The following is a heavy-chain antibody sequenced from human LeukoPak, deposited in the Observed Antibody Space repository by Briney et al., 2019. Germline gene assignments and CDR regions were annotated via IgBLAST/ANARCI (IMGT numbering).Heavy chain of an antibody. J-gene: IGHJ6*02. V-gene: IGHV3-30-3*01. D-gene: IGHD5-18*01. CDR1: GFTFSSYA. CDR3: ARDRLGYSYGSGMDV. Sequence: GGSLRLSCAASGFTFSSYAMHWVRQAPGKGLEWVAVISYDGSNKYYADSVKGRFTISRDNSKNTLYLQMNSLRAEDTAVYYCARDRLGYSYGSGMDVWGQGTTVTVSS. CDR2: ISYDGSNK.